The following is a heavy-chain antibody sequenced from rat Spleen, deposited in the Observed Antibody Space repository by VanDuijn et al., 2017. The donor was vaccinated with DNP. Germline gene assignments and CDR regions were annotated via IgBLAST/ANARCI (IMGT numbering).Heavy chain of an antibody. CDR3: ASYYYDGYYAMDA. D-gene: IGHD1-12*02. V-gene: IGHV3-3*01. CDR1: GYSITSSYR. J-gene: IGHJ4*01. CDR2: INSAGST. Sequence: EVQLQESGPGLVKPSQSLSLTCSVTGYSITSSYRWNWIRKFPGNKLEWMGYINSAGSTNYNPSLRSRIYITRDPSKNQFFLQLSSVTTEDTATYYCASYYYDGYYAMDAWGQGTSVTVSS.